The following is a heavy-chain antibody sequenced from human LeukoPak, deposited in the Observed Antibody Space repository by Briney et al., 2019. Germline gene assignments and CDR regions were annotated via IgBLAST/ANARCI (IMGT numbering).Heavy chain of an antibody. CDR3: ARRVDYDILTGYFPYFDY. CDR1: GYTFTSYG. Sequence: GASVKVSCKASGYTFTSYGISWVRQAPGQGLEWMGWISAYNGNTNYAQKLQGRVTMTTDTSTSTAYMEPRSLRSDDTAVYYCARRVDYDILTGYFPYFDYWGQGTLVTVSS. V-gene: IGHV1-18*01. CDR2: ISAYNGNT. J-gene: IGHJ4*02. D-gene: IGHD3-9*01.